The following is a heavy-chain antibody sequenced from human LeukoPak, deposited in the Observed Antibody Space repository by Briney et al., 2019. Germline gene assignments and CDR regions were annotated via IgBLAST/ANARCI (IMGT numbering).Heavy chain of an antibody. CDR2: INHSGST. J-gene: IGHJ4*02. CDR1: GGSFSGYY. V-gene: IGHV4-34*01. CDR3: ASTCSGGSCYSFDY. D-gene: IGHD2-15*01. Sequence: PSETLSLTCAVYGGSFSGYYWSWIRQPPGKGLEWIGEINHSGSTNYNPSLKSRVTISVDTSKNQFSLKLSSVTAADTAVYYCASTCSGGSCYSFDYWGQGTLVTVSS.